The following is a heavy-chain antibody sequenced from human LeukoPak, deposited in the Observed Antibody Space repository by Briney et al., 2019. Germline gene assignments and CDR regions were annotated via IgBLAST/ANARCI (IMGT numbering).Heavy chain of an antibody. D-gene: IGHD4-17*01. Sequence: SETLSLTCAVSGVSFDDYYWSWVRQTPGKGLEWIGEIDHSGYTNDSPSLKSRVTLSIDTSRKQFSLNLRSVTVADAGIYYCTRMTTGHDYWGQGTLVTVSS. CDR2: IDHSGYT. CDR1: GVSFDDYY. CDR3: TRMTTGHDY. V-gene: IGHV4-34*01. J-gene: IGHJ4*02.